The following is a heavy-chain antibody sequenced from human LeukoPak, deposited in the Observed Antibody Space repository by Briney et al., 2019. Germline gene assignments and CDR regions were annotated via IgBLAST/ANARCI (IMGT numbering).Heavy chain of an antibody. CDR2: ISAVNGDI. V-gene: IGHV1-18*01. Sequence: ASVKVSCKTSGYTFRSSGISWVRQAPGRGLEWMGWISAVNGDIHPAQKFQDRVTLTTDTSTSTAYMELSSLRSEDTAVYYCAREYVGYCSGGSCYPNWFDPWGQGTLVTVSS. CDR1: GYTFRSSG. CDR3: AREYVGYCSGGSCYPNWFDP. J-gene: IGHJ5*02. D-gene: IGHD2-15*01.